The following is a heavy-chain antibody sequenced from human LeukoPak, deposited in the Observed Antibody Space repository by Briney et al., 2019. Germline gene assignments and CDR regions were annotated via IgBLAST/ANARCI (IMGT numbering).Heavy chain of an antibody. CDR3: ARRDTAMGTDYFDY. D-gene: IGHD5-18*01. CDR1: GGSISSYY. Sequence: PSETLSLTCTVSGGSISSYYWSWIRQPPGKGLEWIGYIYYSGSTNYNPSLKSRVTISVDTSKNQFSLKLSSVTAADTAVYYCARRDTAMGTDYFDYWGQGTLVTVSS. V-gene: IGHV4-59*08. J-gene: IGHJ4*02. CDR2: IYYSGST.